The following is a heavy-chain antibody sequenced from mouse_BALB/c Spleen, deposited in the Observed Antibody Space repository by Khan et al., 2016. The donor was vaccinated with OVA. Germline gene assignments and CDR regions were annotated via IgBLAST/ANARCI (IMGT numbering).Heavy chain of an antibody. CDR2: IFPGNGNI. CDR1: DYTFTSYD. V-gene: IGHV1S56*01. D-gene: IGHD1-1*01. CDR3: ARGRYYGSNPLRDY. J-gene: IGHJ4*01. Sequence: QVQLQQSGAELVKPGASVNLSCKASDYTFTSYDINWVRQGPEQGLEWIGWIFPGNGNIKYNEKFKGKATLTTDKSSTTAYMQLSRLTSEDSAVYFCARGRYYGSNPLRDYWGQGTSVTVSS.